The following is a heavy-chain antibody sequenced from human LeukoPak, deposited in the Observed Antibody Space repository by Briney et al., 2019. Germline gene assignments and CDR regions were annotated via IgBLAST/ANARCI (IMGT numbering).Heavy chain of an antibody. CDR2: ISGSGGST. CDR3: AKTEAIRDFDWFDAFDI. V-gene: IGHV3-23*01. D-gene: IGHD3-9*01. CDR1: GCTFSPYG. J-gene: IGHJ3*02. Sequence: PGGSLRLSCAASGCTFSPYGMSWVRQARGKGLEWVSSISGSGGSTHYADSVKGRFTISRDNSKTTLYLQMNSLRAEDTAVYYFAKTEAIRDFDWFDAFDIWGRGTMVTVSS.